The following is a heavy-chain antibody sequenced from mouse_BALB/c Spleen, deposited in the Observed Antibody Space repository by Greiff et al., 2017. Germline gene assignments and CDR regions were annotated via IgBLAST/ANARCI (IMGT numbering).Heavy chain of an antibody. Sequence: EVKLMESGGGLVQPGGSLRLSCATSGFTFTDYYMSWVRQPPGKALEWLGFVRNKANGYTTEYSASVKGRFTISRDNSQSILYLQMNTLRAEDSATYYCARDIRGHFDYWGQGTTLTVSS. CDR2: VRNKANGYTT. D-gene: IGHD2-12*01. CDR3: ARDIRGHFDY. V-gene: IGHV7-3*02. J-gene: IGHJ2*01. CDR1: GFTFTDYY.